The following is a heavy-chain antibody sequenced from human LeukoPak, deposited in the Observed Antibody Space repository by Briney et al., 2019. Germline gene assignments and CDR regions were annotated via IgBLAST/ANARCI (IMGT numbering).Heavy chain of an antibody. J-gene: IGHJ4*02. CDR3: AKKRGGNNPYDY. CDR2: ISGDGTDL. CDR1: GFTLTSYA. D-gene: IGHD3-10*01. V-gene: IGHV3-23*01. Sequence: GGSLRLSCAASGFTLTSYAMSWVRQAPGKGLEWVSVISGDGTDLDYADPVKGRFTISRDTSKSMVFLQMNSLRVEDTAVYYCAKKRGGNNPYDYWGQGTLVTVSS.